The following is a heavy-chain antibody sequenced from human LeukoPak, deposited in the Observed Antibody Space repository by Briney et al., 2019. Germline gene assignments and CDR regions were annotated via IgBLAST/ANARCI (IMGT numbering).Heavy chain of an antibody. CDR2: ISGNGETT. V-gene: IGHV3-23*01. CDR3: AIETELGFDY. J-gene: IGHJ4*02. CDR1: GFTFSSYA. D-gene: IGHD7-27*01. Sequence: GSLRLSCAASGFTFSSYAMTWVRQAPGKGLEWVSVISGNGETTYYAGSVQGRFTISRENSKNTLYLQLNSLRAEDTAVYYCAIETELGFDYWGQGTLVTVSS.